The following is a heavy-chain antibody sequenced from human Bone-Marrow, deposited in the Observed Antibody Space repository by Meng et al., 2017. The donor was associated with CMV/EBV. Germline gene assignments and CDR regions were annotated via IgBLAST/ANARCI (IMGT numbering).Heavy chain of an antibody. D-gene: IGHD2-2*01. J-gene: IGHJ6*02. CDR3: AKDLGVVVPAASNGMYI. Sequence: SLKISCAASGFTFDAYAMHWVRQDPGKGLEWVSGISWNSGSIGYADSVKGRFTISRDNAKNSLYLQMNSLRAEDTALYYCAKDLGVVVPAASNGMYIWGQGTTVTVSS. V-gene: IGHV3-9*01. CDR2: ISWNSGSI. CDR1: GFTFDAYA.